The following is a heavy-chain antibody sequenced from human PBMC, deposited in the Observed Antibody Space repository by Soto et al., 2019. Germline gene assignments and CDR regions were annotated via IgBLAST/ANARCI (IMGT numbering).Heavy chain of an antibody. D-gene: IGHD2-2*01. CDR2: ISYDGDNE. CDR1: GFTFSNYA. V-gene: IGHV3-30*18. Sequence: QVQLVESGGGVVQPGRSLRLSCAASGFTFSNYAMHWVRQAPGKGLEWLAIISYDGDNEYYADSVRGRFTISRDNSKNXXXLXXNNLRHEDTAVYYCAKDGGLVYCNSPGCSAKHFDYWGQGTLVTVSS. J-gene: IGHJ4*02. CDR3: AKDGGLVYCNSPGCSAKHFDY.